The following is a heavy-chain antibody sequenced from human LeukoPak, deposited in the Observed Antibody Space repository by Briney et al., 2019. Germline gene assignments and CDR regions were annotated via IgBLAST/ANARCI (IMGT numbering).Heavy chain of an antibody. Sequence: PSETLSLTCAVYGGSFSGYYWSWIRQPPGKGLEWIGEINRSGSTNYNPSLKSRVTISVDTSKNQFSLKLSSVTAADTAVYYCASTGGSDGMDVWGQGTTVTVSS. CDR1: GGSFSGYY. CDR2: INRSGST. D-gene: IGHD3-16*01. J-gene: IGHJ6*02. CDR3: ASTGGSDGMDV. V-gene: IGHV4-34*01.